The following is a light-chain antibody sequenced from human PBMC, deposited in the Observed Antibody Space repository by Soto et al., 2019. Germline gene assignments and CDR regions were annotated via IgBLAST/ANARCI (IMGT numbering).Light chain of an antibody. CDR3: TSYTNSGTWV. CDR1: SSDVGGYNY. CDR2: EVI. J-gene: IGLJ3*02. Sequence: QSVLTQPASVSGSPGQSITISCAGTSSDVGGYNYVSWYQQHPDKAPKLMIYEVINRPSGVSNRFSGSKSGNTASLTISGLQAEDVADYYCTSYTNSGTWVFGGGTKLTVL. V-gene: IGLV2-14*01.